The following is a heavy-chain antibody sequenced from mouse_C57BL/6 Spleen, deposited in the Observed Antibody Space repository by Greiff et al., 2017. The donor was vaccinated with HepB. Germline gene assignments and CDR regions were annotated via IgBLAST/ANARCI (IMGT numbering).Heavy chain of an antibody. D-gene: IGHD2-2*01. J-gene: IGHJ1*03. CDR3: ARLGGYDDWYFDV. Sequence: QVQLQQSGAELVKPGASVKISCKASGYAFSSYWMNWVKQRPGKGLEWIGQIYPGDGDTNYNGKFKGKATLTADKSSSTAYMQLSSLTSEDSAVYFCARLGGYDDWYFDVWGTGTTVTVSS. CDR1: GYAFSSYW. CDR2: IYPGDGDT. V-gene: IGHV1-80*01.